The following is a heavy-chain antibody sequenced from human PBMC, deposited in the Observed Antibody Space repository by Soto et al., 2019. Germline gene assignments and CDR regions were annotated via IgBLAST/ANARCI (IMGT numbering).Heavy chain of an antibody. CDR1: GARLPANY. Sequence: CKAAGARLPANYIHWVRQAPGQGFEWMGWINPKSGGTNYPQKFQGRVTMTRDKSLSTVYMTLTRLTSVDAAASSCVYALALRGALAVFD. CDR3: VYALALRGALAVFD. CDR2: INPKSGGT. D-gene: IGHD4-17*01. J-gene: IGHJ3*01. V-gene: IGHV1-2*02.